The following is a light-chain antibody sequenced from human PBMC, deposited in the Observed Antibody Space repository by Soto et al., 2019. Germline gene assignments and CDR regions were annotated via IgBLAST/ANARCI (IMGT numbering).Light chain of an antibody. CDR2: GNS. Sequence: SVLTQPPSVSGAPGQRVTISCTGSSSNIGAGYDVHWYQQLPGTAPKLLIYGNSNRPSGVPDRFSGSKSGTSASLAITGLQAEDEADYYCQSYDSSFREVFGGGTKVTVL. J-gene: IGLJ2*01. CDR3: QSYDSSFREV. CDR1: SSNIGAGYD. V-gene: IGLV1-40*01.